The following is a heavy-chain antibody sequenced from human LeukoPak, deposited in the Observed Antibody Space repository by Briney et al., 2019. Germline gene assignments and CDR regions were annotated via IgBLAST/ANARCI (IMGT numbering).Heavy chain of an antibody. CDR1: GGTFSSYD. CDR2: MNPNSGNT. CDR3: ARGPGYSYGYYYYYYGMDV. V-gene: IGHV1-8*02. J-gene: IGHJ6*02. Sequence: GASVKVSCKASGGTFSSYDINWVRQATGQGLEWMGWMNPNSGNTGYAQKFQGRVTMTRNTSISTAYMELSSLRSEDTAVYYCARGPGYSYGYYYYYYGMDVWGQGTTVTVSS. D-gene: IGHD5-18*01.